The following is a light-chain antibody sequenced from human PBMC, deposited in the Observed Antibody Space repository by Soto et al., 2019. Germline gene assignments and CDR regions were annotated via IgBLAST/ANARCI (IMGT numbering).Light chain of an antibody. Sequence: EILMTQSPATLSVSPGARATLSCRASQMVSSKLASYQHKPARAPRLLIYGASPRATGIPGRFSGSGSGTGFTLTIISLQSEDFGVYYCQQYNKWPWTFGRGTKVDIK. CDR1: QMVSSK. CDR2: GAS. J-gene: IGKJ1*01. V-gene: IGKV3-15*01. CDR3: QQYNKWPWT.